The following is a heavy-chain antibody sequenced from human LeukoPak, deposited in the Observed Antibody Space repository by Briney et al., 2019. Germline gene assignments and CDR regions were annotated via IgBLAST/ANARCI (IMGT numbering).Heavy chain of an antibody. D-gene: IGHD1-1*01. J-gene: IGHJ4*02. V-gene: IGHV3-30*03. CDR3: ARDWNDYFDY. Sequence: GGSLRLSCAASGFTFSSYSMNWVRQAPGKGLEWVAVISYDGSNKYYADSVKGRFTISRDNSKNTLYLQMNSLRAEDTAVYYCARDWNDYFDYWGQGTLVTVSS. CDR1: GFTFSSYS. CDR2: ISYDGSNK.